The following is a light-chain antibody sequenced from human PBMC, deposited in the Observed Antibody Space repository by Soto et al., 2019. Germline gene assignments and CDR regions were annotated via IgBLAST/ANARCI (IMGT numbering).Light chain of an antibody. V-gene: IGLV1-51*02. J-gene: IGLJ2*01. CDR2: ENN. CDR1: SSNIGNNY. Sequence: QSVLTQPPSVSAAPGQKVTISCSGSSSNIGNNYVSWYQHLPGTAPKHLIYENNKRPSGIPDRFSGSKSDTSATLGITGLQTGDEADYYCGTWDNSLRGVVFGGGTKLTVL. CDR3: GTWDNSLRGVV.